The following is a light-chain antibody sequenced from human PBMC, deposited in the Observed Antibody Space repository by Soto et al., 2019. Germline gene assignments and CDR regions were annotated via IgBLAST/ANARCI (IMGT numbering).Light chain of an antibody. J-gene: IGKJ2*01. V-gene: IGKV3-20*01. CDR1: QSIFNNY. Sequence: EIVLTQSPGTLSLSPRERATLSCRASQSIFNNYLAWYQQKPGQAPRLLVYGASFRATGIPDRFSGSGSGTDLTRTVSRLEPEDFAVYYCQQSGGSPFTFGQGTRLEIK. CDR2: GAS. CDR3: QQSGGSPFT.